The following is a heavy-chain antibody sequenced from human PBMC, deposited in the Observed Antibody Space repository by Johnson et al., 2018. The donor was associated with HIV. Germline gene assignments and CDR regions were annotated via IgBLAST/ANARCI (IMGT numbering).Heavy chain of an antibody. V-gene: IGHV3-20*04. D-gene: IGHD3-10*01. J-gene: IGHJ3*02. CDR1: GFTFDDYD. Sequence: EQLVESGGSVVRPGGSLRLSCVGSGFTFDDYDMTWVRQSPGKGLEWVSGINWNGGRTGYADSVKGRFTISRENAKNSLSLQMNKLGVEDTALYYCARPIARGASDIWGQGTMVTVSS. CDR3: ARPIARGASDI. CDR2: INWNGGRT.